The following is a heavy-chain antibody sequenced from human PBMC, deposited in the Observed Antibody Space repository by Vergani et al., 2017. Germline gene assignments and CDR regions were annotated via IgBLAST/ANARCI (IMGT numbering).Heavy chain of an antibody. CDR3: TKDGGGVGYTYGYFGS. J-gene: IGHJ4*02. D-gene: IGHD5-18*01. CDR1: GFTFDDYA. Sequence: EVQLVESGGGLVQPGRSLRLSCAASGFTFDDYAMHWVRQAPGKGLEWVSGISWNGGNIGYADSVKGRFTISRDNAKNSLYLQMNSLRAEDMAFHYCTKDGGGVGYTYGYFGSWGQGTLVTVSS. V-gene: IGHV3-9*03. CDR2: ISWNGGNI.